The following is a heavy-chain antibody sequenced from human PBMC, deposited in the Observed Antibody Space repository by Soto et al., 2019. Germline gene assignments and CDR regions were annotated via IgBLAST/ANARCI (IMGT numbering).Heavy chain of an antibody. CDR1: GFTFSSYG. CDR3: AKGKYALLAWDYFDY. CDR2: ISYDGSNK. Sequence: GGSLRLSCAASGFTFSSYGMHWVRQAPGKGLEWVAVISYDGSNKYYADSVKGRFTISRDNSKNTLYLQMNSLRAEDTAVYYCAKGKYALLAWDYFDYWGQGTLVTVSS. D-gene: IGHD3-10*01. V-gene: IGHV3-30*18. J-gene: IGHJ4*02.